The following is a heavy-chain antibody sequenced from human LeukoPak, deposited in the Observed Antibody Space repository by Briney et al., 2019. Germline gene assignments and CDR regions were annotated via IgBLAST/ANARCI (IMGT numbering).Heavy chain of an antibody. CDR3: ARVTNGGWFDS. Sequence: GGSLRLSCAASGFTFSSYSMNWVRQAPGKGLEWVSSISSSSSYIYYADSVKGRFTISRDNAKNSLYQQMNSLRAEDTAVYYCARVTNGGWFDSWGQGTLVTVSS. CDR1: GFTFSSYS. V-gene: IGHV3-21*04. CDR2: ISSSSSYI. J-gene: IGHJ5*01. D-gene: IGHD1-1*01.